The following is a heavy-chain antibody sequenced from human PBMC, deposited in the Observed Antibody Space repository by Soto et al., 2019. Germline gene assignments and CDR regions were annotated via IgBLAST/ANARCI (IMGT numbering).Heavy chain of an antibody. Sequence: QVQLVQSGAEVQKPGSSVKVSCKAAGGTFSSYAISWVRQAPGQGLEWMGGIIPIFGTANYAQKFQGRVTISADKSTSAAYMALSGLRSEDTAVYYCESGVGHWCGGRCYLFDPCVQGTLVRVSP. D-gene: IGHD2-15*01. CDR3: ESGVGHWCGGRCYLFDP. J-gene: IGHJ5*02. V-gene: IGHV1-69*06. CDR1: GGTFSSYA. CDR2: IIPIFGTA.